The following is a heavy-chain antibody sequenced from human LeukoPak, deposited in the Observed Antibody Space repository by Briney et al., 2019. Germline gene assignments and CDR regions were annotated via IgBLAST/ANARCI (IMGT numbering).Heavy chain of an antibody. J-gene: IGHJ5*02. Sequence: PSETLSLTCTVSGGSISSGSYYWSWIRQPAGKGLEWIGRIYTSGSTNYNPSLKSRVTISVDTSKNQFSLKLSSVTAADTAVYYCARAHGDYDNWFDPWGQGTLVTVSS. CDR1: GGSISSGSYY. V-gene: IGHV4-61*02. D-gene: IGHD4-17*01. CDR2: IYTSGST. CDR3: ARAHGDYDNWFDP.